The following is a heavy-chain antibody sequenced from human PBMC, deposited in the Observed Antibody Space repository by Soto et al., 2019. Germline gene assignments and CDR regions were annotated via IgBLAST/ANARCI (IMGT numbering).Heavy chain of an antibody. CDR1: GFTFNSYA. CDR2: IIGSGGTT. V-gene: IGHV3-23*01. Sequence: PGGSLRLSCAASGFTFNSYAMSWVRQAPGKGLEWVSTIIGSGGTTDYAAPVKGRFTISRDDSKNTLYLQMNSLKTEDTAVYYCTTDDRLQSLGYWGQGTLVTVSS. J-gene: IGHJ4*02. D-gene: IGHD3-22*01. CDR3: TTDDRLQSLGY.